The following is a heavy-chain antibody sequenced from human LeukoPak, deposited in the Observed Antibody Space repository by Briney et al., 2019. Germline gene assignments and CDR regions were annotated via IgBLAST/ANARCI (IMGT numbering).Heavy chain of an antibody. D-gene: IGHD5-18*01. Sequence: PSETLSLTCAISGGYITNNYWSWIRQPPGKGLEWIGYIYYSGGTNYNPSLKSRVTISVDTSKNQFSLKLSSVTAADTAVYYCARHLYTYGSKGAFDIWGQGTMVTVSS. CDR1: GGYITNNY. J-gene: IGHJ3*02. CDR2: IYYSGGT. CDR3: ARHLYTYGSKGAFDI. V-gene: IGHV4-59*08.